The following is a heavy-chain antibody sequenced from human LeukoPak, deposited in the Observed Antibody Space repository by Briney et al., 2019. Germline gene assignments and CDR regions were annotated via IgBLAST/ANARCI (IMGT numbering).Heavy chain of an antibody. D-gene: IGHD3-3*01. Sequence: ASVKVSCKASGYTFTSYGISWVRQAPGQGLEWMGWISAYNGNTNYAQKLQGRVTMTTDTSTSTAYMELRSLRSDDTAVCYCARAPPMTIFGVVPLDYWGQGTLVTVSS. V-gene: IGHV1-18*01. CDR2: ISAYNGNT. CDR1: GYTFTSYG. CDR3: ARAPPMTIFGVVPLDY. J-gene: IGHJ4*02.